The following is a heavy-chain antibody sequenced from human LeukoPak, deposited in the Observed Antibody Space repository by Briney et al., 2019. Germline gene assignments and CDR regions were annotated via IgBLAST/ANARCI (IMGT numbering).Heavy chain of an antibody. CDR2: IWYDGSNK. CDR3: ARESGSGWYVY. Sequence: GRSLRLSCAASGFTFSSYGMHWVRQAPGKGLEWVAVIWYDGSNKYYADSVKGRFTISRDNSKDTLYLQMNSLRAEDTAVYYCARESGSGWYVYWGQGTLVTVSS. D-gene: IGHD6-19*01. V-gene: IGHV3-33*01. J-gene: IGHJ4*02. CDR1: GFTFSSYG.